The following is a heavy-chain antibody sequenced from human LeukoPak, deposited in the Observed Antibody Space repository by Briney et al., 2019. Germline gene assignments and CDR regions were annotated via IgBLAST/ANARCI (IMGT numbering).Heavy chain of an antibody. J-gene: IGHJ4*02. CDR1: GFTFSSYW. CDR2: INQDKRQI. V-gene: IGHV3-7*01. CDR3: AKLRDDVTKFDS. D-gene: IGHD1-7*01. Sequence: GGSLRLSCAGSGFTFSSYWMSWVRQAPGKGLEWVASINQDKRQIQYVESVKGRFTISRDNAKSSLFLQMNSLRVEDTAVYYCAKLRDDVTKFDSWGQGTLVTVSS.